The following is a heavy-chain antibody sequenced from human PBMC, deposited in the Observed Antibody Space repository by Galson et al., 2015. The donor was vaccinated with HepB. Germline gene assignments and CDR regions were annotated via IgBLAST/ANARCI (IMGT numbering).Heavy chain of an antibody. CDR1: GGSIRSGGYY. V-gene: IGHV4-31*03. J-gene: IGHJ6*03. D-gene: IGHD6-13*01. Sequence: LSLTCTVSGGSIRSGGYYWSWIRQHPGKGLEWIGYIYYSGSTYYNPSLKSRVTISVDTSKNQFSLKLSSVTAADTAVYYCARAYSSSWYYMDVWGKGTTVTVSS. CDR2: IYYSGST. CDR3: ARAYSSSWYYMDV.